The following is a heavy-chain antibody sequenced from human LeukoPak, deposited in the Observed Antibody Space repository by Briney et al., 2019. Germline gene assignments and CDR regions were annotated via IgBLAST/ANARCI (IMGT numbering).Heavy chain of an antibody. J-gene: IGHJ4*02. CDR3: ARAPYYYDSSGYPDY. Sequence: GGSLRLSCAASGFTFSSYSMNWVRQAPGKGLEWVSYISSSSSTIYYADSVKGRFTISRDNAKNSLYLQMNSLRAEDTAVYYCARAPYYYDSSGYPDYWGQGTLVTVSS. D-gene: IGHD3-22*01. V-gene: IGHV3-48*01. CDR1: GFTFSSYS. CDR2: ISSSSSTI.